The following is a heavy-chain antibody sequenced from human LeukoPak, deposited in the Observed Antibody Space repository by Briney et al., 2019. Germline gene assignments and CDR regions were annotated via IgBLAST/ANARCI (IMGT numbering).Heavy chain of an antibody. CDR2: ILNDGGNK. J-gene: IGHJ4*02. D-gene: IGHD5-12*01. V-gene: IGHV3-30-3*01. CDR1: GFTFSTYT. Sequence: PGGSLRLSCAASGFTFSTYTIHWVRQAPGKGLEWVSLILNDGGNKYYADSVKGRFTVSRDNSKNTLYLQMNSLRGEDTAIYYCARDTGYSRGHAFDYWGQGILVTVSS. CDR3: ARDTGYSRGHAFDY.